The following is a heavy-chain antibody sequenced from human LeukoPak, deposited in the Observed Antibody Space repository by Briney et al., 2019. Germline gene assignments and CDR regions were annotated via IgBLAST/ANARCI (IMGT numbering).Heavy chain of an antibody. Sequence: GGSLRLSCAASGFTFRSYWMHWVRQAPGKGLVWVSRINSDGSSTSYADSVKGRFTISRDNAKNTLYLQMNSLRAEDTAVYYCARDARGYSYDIDYWGQGTLVTVSS. CDR3: ARDARGYSYDIDY. V-gene: IGHV3-74*01. CDR1: GFTFRSYW. CDR2: INSDGSST. D-gene: IGHD5-18*01. J-gene: IGHJ4*02.